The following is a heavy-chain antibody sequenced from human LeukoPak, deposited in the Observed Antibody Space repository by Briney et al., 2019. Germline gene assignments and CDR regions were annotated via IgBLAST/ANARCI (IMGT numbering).Heavy chain of an antibody. CDR2: VSGNGAST. CDR1: GFTFSTYA. J-gene: IGHJ4*02. V-gene: IGHV3-23*01. Sequence: GGSLRFSCAASGFTFSTYAMSWVRQAPGKGLEWVSTVSGNGASTYYADSVKGRFTISRDNSKNTLYPQMNSLRAEDTALYYCARDPGYTIYYFDYWGQGTLVTVSS. CDR3: ARDPGYTIYYFDY. D-gene: IGHD1-1*01.